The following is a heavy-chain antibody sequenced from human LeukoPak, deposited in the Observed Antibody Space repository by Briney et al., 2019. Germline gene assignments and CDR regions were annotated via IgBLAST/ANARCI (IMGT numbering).Heavy chain of an antibody. Sequence: SETLSLTCTASGGSISSYYWSWIRQPPGKGLEWIGYIYNREIPNYNPSLKSRVTISVDTSKNQFSLKLSSVTAAGTAVYYCARWSSQPGNYYDILTGYRHDAFDIWGQGTMVTVSS. CDR1: GGSISSYY. V-gene: IGHV4-59*08. CDR3: ARWSSQPGNYYDILTGYRHDAFDI. J-gene: IGHJ3*02. CDR2: IYNREIP. D-gene: IGHD3-9*01.